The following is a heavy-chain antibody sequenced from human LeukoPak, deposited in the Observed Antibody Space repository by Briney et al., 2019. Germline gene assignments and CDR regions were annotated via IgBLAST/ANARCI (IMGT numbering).Heavy chain of an antibody. CDR3: ARINSSGYYYYFDY. Sequence: SETLSLTCTVSGGSTSSYYWSWIRQPAGKGLEWIGRIYTSGSTNYNPSLKSRVTMSVDTSKNQFSLKLSSVTAADTAVYYCARINSSGYYYYFDYWGQGTLVTVSS. V-gene: IGHV4-4*07. D-gene: IGHD3-22*01. J-gene: IGHJ4*02. CDR2: IYTSGST. CDR1: GGSTSSYY.